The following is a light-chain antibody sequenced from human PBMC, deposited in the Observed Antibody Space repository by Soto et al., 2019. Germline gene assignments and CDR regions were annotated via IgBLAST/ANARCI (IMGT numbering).Light chain of an antibody. CDR1: QSVNNNY. Sequence: EIVLTQSPGTLSLSPGERATLSCRASQSVNNNYVAWYQQKPGQAPRLLIYDESNRPTGIPARFSGSGSGTDFTLTISSLEPEDFAVYYCQQRATWPLTFGGGTKVDIK. CDR3: QQRATWPLT. V-gene: IGKV3-11*01. CDR2: DES. J-gene: IGKJ4*01.